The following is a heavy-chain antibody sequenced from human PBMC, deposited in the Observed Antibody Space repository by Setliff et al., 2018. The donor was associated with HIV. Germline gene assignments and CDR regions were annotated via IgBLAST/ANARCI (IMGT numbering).Heavy chain of an antibody. Sequence: ASVKVSCKASGGNFSTYGISWVRQAPGQGLEWMGGIIPLFNTSNYAQKLQGRVTITADESTSTAYMELSSLRSEDSAVYYCARASGGNSVENGFDIWGQGTMVTVSS. J-gene: IGHJ3*02. CDR1: GGNFSTYG. CDR2: IIPLFNTS. D-gene: IGHD1-26*01. CDR3: ARASGGNSVENGFDI. V-gene: IGHV1-69*13.